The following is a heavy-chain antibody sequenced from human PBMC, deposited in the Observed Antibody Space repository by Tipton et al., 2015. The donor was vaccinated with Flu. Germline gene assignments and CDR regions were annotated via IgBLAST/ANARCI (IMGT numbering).Heavy chain of an antibody. Sequence: LRLSCAVYGGSFSGYYWSWIRQPPGKGLEWIGEINHSGGTNYNPSLKSRVTISVDTSKNQFSLKLSSVTAADTAVYYCARGVEVVTASTGFDPWGQGTLVTVSS. CDR3: ARGVEVVTASTGFDP. J-gene: IGHJ5*02. D-gene: IGHD2-21*02. CDR1: GGSFSGYY. V-gene: IGHV4-34*01. CDR2: INHSGGT.